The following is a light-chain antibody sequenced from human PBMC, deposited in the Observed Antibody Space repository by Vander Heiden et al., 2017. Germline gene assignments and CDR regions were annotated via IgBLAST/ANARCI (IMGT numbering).Light chain of an antibody. CDR1: SSTIRAGYV. CDR3: QSYDSSRSGWV. J-gene: IGLJ3*02. V-gene: IGLV1-40*01. Sequence: QSVLPQPPSVSGAPGQRVTISCPGSSSTIRAGYVVHWYQQQPATAPKLLMYGNSNRPSGVPDRFSGSKSGTAASLAITGLQAEEEADYYCQSYDSSRSGWVFGGGTKLTVL. CDR2: GNS.